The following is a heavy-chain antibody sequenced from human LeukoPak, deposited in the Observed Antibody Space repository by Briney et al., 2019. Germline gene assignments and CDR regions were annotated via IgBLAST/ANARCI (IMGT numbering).Heavy chain of an antibody. V-gene: IGHV3-48*01. D-gene: IGHD3-22*01. J-gene: IGHJ4*02. CDR2: ITSSSTTI. Sequence: GGSLRLSCAASGFAFNTYSMNWVRQAPGKGLEWVSSITSSSTTIYYADPVKGRFTISRDNAKNSLYLQMNSLRAEDTAVYYCARSGYDSSGYYYGWGQGTLVTVSS. CDR1: GFAFNTYS. CDR3: ARSGYDSSGYYYG.